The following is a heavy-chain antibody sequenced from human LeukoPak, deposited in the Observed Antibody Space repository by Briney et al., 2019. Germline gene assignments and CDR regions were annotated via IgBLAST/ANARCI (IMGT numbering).Heavy chain of an antibody. CDR1: GFTFSTYA. D-gene: IGHD1-26*01. CDR3: AKRRVGATGGGFDY. Sequence: GGSLRLSCAASGFTFSTYAMNWVRQAPGKGLEWVSAISGSGGSTYYADSVKGRFTISRDNSKNTLYLQMNSLRAEDTAVYYCAKRRVGATGGGFDYWGQGTLVTVSS. CDR2: ISGSGGST. J-gene: IGHJ4*02. V-gene: IGHV3-23*01.